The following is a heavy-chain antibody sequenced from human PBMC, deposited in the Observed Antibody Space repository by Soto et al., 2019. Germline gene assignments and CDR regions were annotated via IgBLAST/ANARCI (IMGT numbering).Heavy chain of an antibody. J-gene: IGHJ6*02. V-gene: IGHV1-69*13. D-gene: IGHD4-17*01. CDR2: IIPIFGTA. CDR3: ARGDYGVGFRYYGMDV. CDR1: GGTFSIYA. Sequence: SVKVSCKASGGTFSIYAISWVRQAPGQGLEWMGGIIPIFGTANYAQKFQGRVTITADESTSTAYMELSSLRSEDTAVYYCARGDYGVGFRYYGMDVWGQGTTVTVSS.